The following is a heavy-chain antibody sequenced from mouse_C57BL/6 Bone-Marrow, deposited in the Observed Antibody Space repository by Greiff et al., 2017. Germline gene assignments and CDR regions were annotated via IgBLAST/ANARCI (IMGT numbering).Heavy chain of an antibody. CDR3: ARLGDGYYDAMDY. Sequence: VQLQQPGAELVKPGASVKLSCKASGYTFTSYWMHWVKQRPGQGLEWIGMIHPNSGSTNYNEKFKSKATLTVDKSSSTAYMQLSSLTSEDSAVYYCARLGDGYYDAMDYWGPGTSVTVSS. J-gene: IGHJ4*01. CDR2: IHPNSGST. D-gene: IGHD2-3*01. V-gene: IGHV1-64*01. CDR1: GYTFTSYW.